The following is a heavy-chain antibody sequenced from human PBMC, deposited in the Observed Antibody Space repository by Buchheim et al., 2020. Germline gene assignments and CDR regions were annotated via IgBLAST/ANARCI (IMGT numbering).Heavy chain of an antibody. D-gene: IGHD3-22*01. Sequence: QVQLQESGPGLVKPSETLSLTCTVSGGSISSYYWSWIRQPPGKGLEWIGYIYYSGSTNYNPSLKSRVTISVDTSKNQFSLKLSSVTAADTAVYYCARVGSSGYYHFDYWGQGTL. J-gene: IGHJ4*02. CDR2: IYYSGST. CDR1: GGSISSYY. V-gene: IGHV4-59*01. CDR3: ARVGSSGYYHFDY.